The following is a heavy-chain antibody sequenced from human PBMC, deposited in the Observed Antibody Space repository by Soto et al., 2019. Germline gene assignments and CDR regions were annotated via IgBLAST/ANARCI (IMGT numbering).Heavy chain of an antibody. D-gene: IGHD3-16*01. CDR1: GFTFSTYA. CDR2: ISYDGSNK. Sequence: QVQLVESGGGVVKPGRSRSLSCPASGFTFSTYAMHWVRQPPGKGLEWVAVISYDGSNKYYADSVKGRFTISRDNSKNTLYLQMNSLRAEDTAVYYCYAGGAFDYWGQGTLVTVSS. V-gene: IGHV3-30-3*01. CDR3: YAGGAFDY. J-gene: IGHJ4*02.